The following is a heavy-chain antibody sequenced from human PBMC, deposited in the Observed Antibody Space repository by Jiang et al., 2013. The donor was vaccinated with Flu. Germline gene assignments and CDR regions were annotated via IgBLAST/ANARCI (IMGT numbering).Heavy chain of an antibody. V-gene: IGHV3-9*01. CDR2: ISWNSGSI. CDR1: GFTFDDYA. J-gene: IGHJ6*02. CDR3: AKDHSSNYYYGMDV. Sequence: AASGFTFDDYAMHWVRQAPGKGLEWVSGISWNSGSIGYADSVKGRFTISRDNAKNSLYLQMNSLRAEDTALYYCAKDHSSNYYYGMDVWGQGTTVTVSS. D-gene: IGHD2-15*01.